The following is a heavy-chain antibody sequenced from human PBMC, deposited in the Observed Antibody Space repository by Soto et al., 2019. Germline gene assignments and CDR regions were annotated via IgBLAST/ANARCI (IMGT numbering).Heavy chain of an antibody. CDR1: GYTFSSYG. J-gene: IGHJ3*02. V-gene: IGHV1-18*01. D-gene: IGHD3-22*01. CDR3: ARSCAGWSLLRDGSFDK. Sequence: QVQLVQSGVEVKKPGASVKVSCKASGYTFSSYGISWVRQAPGQGLEWIGWISADNVNTNYAQKFQDRATITKDTSSRTAYMELWNLGSGDTAMYYCARSCAGWSLLRDGSFDKWGQGTMVTVSS. CDR2: ISADNVNT.